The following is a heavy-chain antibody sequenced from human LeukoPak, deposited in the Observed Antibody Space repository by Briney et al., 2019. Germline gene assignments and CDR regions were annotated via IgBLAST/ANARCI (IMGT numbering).Heavy chain of an antibody. Sequence: ASVKVSCKASGYTFTSYGISWVRQAPGQGLEWMGWISAYSGNTNYAQKLQGRVTMTTDTSTSTAYMELRSLRSDDTAVYYCARAASYYDFWSGYYLFWGQGTLVTVSS. CDR1: GYTFTSYG. CDR3: ARAASYYDFWSGYYLF. V-gene: IGHV1-18*01. J-gene: IGHJ4*02. CDR2: ISAYSGNT. D-gene: IGHD3-3*01.